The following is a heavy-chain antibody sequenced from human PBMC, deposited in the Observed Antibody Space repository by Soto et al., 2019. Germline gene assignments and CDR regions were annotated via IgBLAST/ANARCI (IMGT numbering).Heavy chain of an antibody. D-gene: IGHD6-6*01. CDR1: GFTFSNAW. CDR3: TTCPGARIAARGWFDP. V-gene: IGHV3-15*07. J-gene: IGHJ5*02. CDR2: IKSKTDGGKT. Sequence: EVQLVESGGGLVKPGGSLRLSCAASGFTFSNAWMNWVRQAPGKGLEWVGRIKSKTDGGKTDYAAPAQGRFTISRDDSKNTPSLQMNSLKTEDTAVYYCTTCPGARIAARGWFDPWGQGTLVTVSS.